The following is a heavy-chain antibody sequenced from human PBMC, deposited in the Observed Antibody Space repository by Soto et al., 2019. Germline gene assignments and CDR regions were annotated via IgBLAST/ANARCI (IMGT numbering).Heavy chain of an antibody. Sequence: GGSLRLSCAASGFAFSSYTMSWVRQTPGKGLEWVSSISASGGSTYYGDSLKGRFTISRDNSKNTLNLHIKSLGVEDSAVYYCAKDRGGFARGWEYYDFWGQGTQVTVSS. CDR2: ISASGGST. CDR1: GFAFSSYT. CDR3: AKDRGGFARGWEYYDF. J-gene: IGHJ4*02. V-gene: IGHV3-23*01. D-gene: IGHD6-19*01.